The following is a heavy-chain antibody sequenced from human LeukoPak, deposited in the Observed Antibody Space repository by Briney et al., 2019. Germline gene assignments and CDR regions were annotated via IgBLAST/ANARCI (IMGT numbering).Heavy chain of an antibody. J-gene: IGHJ6*03. CDR1: GGTFSSYA. Sequence: ASVKVSCKASGGTFSSYAISWVRQAPGQGLEWMGGIIPIFGTANYAQKFQGRVTITADESTSTAYMELSSLRSEDTAVYYCARGVVVGATYYYYYYYMDVWGKGTTVTISS. V-gene: IGHV1-69*13. CDR2: IIPIFGTA. D-gene: IGHD1-26*01. CDR3: ARGVVVGATYYYYYYYMDV.